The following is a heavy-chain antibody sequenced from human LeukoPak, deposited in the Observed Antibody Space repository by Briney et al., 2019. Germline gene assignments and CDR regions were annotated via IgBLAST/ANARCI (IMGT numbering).Heavy chain of an antibody. J-gene: IGHJ4*02. Sequence: SVKVSCKASGGTFSSYAISWVRQAPGQGLEWMGRIIPIFGTANYAQKFQGRVTITTDESTSTAYMELSSLRSEDTAVYYCARSPTVTKRLVVESYWGQGTLVTVSS. V-gene: IGHV1-69*05. D-gene: IGHD4-17*01. CDR2: IIPIFGTA. CDR3: ARSPTVTKRLVVESY. CDR1: GGTFSSYA.